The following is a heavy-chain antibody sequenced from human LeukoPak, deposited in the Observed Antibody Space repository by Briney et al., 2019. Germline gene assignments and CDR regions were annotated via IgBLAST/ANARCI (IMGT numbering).Heavy chain of an antibody. CDR2: IYYSGST. V-gene: IGHV4-59*08. CDR3: ARHAGSYSPYYFDY. Sequence: SETLSLTCTVSGGSISSYYWSWIRQPPGKGLEWIGYIYYSGSTNYNPSLKSRVTISVDTSKNQFSLKLSSVTAADTAVYYCARHAGSYSPYYFDYWGQGTLATVSS. D-gene: IGHD3-10*01. CDR1: GGSISSYY. J-gene: IGHJ4*02.